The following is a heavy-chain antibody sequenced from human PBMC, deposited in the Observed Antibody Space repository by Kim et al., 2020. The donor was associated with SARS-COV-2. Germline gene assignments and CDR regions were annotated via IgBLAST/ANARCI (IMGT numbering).Heavy chain of an antibody. Sequence: GGSLRLSCAASGFTLSSYAXXWVRQAXGKGXXXVSXXXGXXXRTYYVXSVKGRFTXSSDXXKNTXXLQMXNLRAEDTAVXYCAXDSWGXMTDXFDIWXQGTXXXVSS. V-gene: IGHV3-23*01. CDR1: GFTLSSYA. J-gene: IGHJ3*02. CDR3: AXDSWGXMTDXFDI. D-gene: IGHD1-26*01. CDR2: XXGXXXRT.